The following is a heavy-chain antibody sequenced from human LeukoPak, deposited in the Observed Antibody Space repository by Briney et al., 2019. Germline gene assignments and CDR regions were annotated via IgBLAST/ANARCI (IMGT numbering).Heavy chain of an antibody. J-gene: IGHJ4*02. CDR2: MNPDTGDT. D-gene: IGHD1-26*01. CDR1: GYTFTAYN. CDR3: TRGSLSGSSRDY. V-gene: IGHV1-8*01. Sequence: ASVRVSCKAPGYTFTAYNINWVRQASGQGLEWMGWMNPDTGDTGFAQKFQGRATMTRDRSIDTAYMELRGLTSEDTAVYYCTRGSLSGSSRDYWGQGTLLTVSS.